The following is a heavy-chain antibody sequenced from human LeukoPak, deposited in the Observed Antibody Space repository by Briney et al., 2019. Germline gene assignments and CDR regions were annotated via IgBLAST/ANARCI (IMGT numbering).Heavy chain of an antibody. Sequence: GESLKISCKGSGYTFGTYWIGWVRQMPGKGLEWMGIIYPGDSDTKYRPSFQGQVTFSVDKSTTTAYLHWSSLKASDTAMYFCARSRYYGSGSPTLDYWGQGTLVTVSS. CDR2: IYPGDSDT. CDR3: ARSRYYGSGSPTLDY. J-gene: IGHJ4*02. CDR1: GYTFGTYW. D-gene: IGHD3-10*01. V-gene: IGHV5-51*01.